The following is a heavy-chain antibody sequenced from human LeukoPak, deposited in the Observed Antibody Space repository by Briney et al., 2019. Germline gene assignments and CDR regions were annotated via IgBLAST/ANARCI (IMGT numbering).Heavy chain of an antibody. CDR1: GGSFSRYA. J-gene: IGHJ4*02. D-gene: IGHD3-22*01. CDR3: ARGSGETGGYYYVY. CDR2: IIPMFGTA. V-gene: IGHV1-69*01. Sequence: GASVKVSCKASGGSFSRYAISWVRQAPGQGLEWMGGIIPMFGTANYARKFQGRVTITADESTRTAYMELRTLRSEDTAIYYCARGSGETGGYYYVYWGRRTPVTVSS.